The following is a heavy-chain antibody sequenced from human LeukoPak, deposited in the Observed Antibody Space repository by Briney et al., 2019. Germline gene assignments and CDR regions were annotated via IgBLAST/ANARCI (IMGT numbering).Heavy chain of an antibody. CDR2: IYYSGTT. V-gene: IGHV4-39*07. CDR1: GGSISSSSYY. D-gene: IGHD3-10*01. CDR3: ASDTTGYYYADY. Sequence: SETLSLTCTVSGGSISSSSYYWGWIRQPPGKGLEWIGSIYYSGTTYYNTSLGGRVTISMDTSTNEFSLRLNSVTAADTAVYYCASDTTGYYYADYWGQGTLVTVSS. J-gene: IGHJ4*02.